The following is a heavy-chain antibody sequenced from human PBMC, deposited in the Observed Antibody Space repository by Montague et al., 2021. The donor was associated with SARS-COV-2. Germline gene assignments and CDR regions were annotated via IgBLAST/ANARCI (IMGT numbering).Heavy chain of an antibody. Sequence: SKSLSLTCTVSGGSISSSSYYWGWIRQPPGKGLEWIGSIYYSGSTYYNPSLKSRVTISVDTSKNQFSLKLSSVTAADTAVYYCASALGYCSSTSCYSVYGMDVWGQGTTVTVSS. J-gene: IGHJ6*02. CDR1: GGSISSSSYY. D-gene: IGHD2-2*01. V-gene: IGHV4-39*01. CDR2: IYYSGST. CDR3: ASALGYCSSTSCYSVYGMDV.